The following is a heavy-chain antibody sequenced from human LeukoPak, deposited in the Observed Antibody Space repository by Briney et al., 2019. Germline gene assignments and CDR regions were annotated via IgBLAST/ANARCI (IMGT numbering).Heavy chain of an antibody. CDR2: INPNSGGT. Sequence: ASVKVSCKASGYTFTGYYMHWVRQAPGQGLEWMGWINPNSGGTNYAQKFQGRVTMTRGTSISTAYMELSRLRSDDTAVYYCASGRITIFGVVENWFDPWGQGTLVTVSS. CDR1: GYTFTGYY. CDR3: ASGRITIFGVVENWFDP. V-gene: IGHV1-2*02. D-gene: IGHD3-3*01. J-gene: IGHJ5*02.